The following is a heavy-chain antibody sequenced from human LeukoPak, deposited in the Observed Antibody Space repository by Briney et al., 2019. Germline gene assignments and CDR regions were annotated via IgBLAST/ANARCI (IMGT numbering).Heavy chain of an antibody. J-gene: IGHJ6*03. V-gene: IGHV3-48*04. CDR2: ISSSGSTI. D-gene: IGHD6-13*01. Sequence: GGSLRLSCAASGFTFSTYTMNWVRQAPGKGLEWVSSISSSGSTIYYADSVKGRFTISRDNAKNSLYLQMNSLRAEDTAVYYCARVKQLVLRYMDVWGKGTTVTISS. CDR1: GFTFSTYT. CDR3: ARVKQLVLRYMDV.